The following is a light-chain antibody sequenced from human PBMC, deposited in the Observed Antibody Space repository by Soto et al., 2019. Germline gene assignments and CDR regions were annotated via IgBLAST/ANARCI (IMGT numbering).Light chain of an antibody. V-gene: IGKV3-11*01. J-gene: IGKJ4*01. CDR1: QSVSSY. Sequence: IVLTKSPATLSLSPGERATLSCRASQSVSSYLAWYQQKPGQAPRLLIYDASNRATGIPARFSGSGSGTDFTLTISSLEPEDFAVYYCQQRSNWRDTFGGGTKVEIK. CDR3: QQRSNWRDT. CDR2: DAS.